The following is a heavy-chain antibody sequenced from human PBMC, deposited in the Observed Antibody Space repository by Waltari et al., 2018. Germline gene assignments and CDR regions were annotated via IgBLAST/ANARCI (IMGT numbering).Heavy chain of an antibody. CDR3: ARDNRIAVAGTWIY. D-gene: IGHD6-19*01. Sequence: YTFTSYGISWVRQAPGQGLEWMGWISAYNGNTNYAQKLQGRVTMTTDTSTSTAYMELRSLRSDDTAVYYCARDNRIAVAGTWIYWGQGTLVTVSS. V-gene: IGHV1-18*01. J-gene: IGHJ4*02. CDR1: YTFTSYG. CDR2: ISAYNGNT.